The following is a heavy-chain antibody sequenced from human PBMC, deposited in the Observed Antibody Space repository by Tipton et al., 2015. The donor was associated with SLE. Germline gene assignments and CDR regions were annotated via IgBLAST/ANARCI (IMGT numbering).Heavy chain of an antibody. CDR1: DGSLSSGGYY. D-gene: IGHD1-1*01. J-gene: IGHJ6*02. CDR2: VYYTGNT. CDR3: ARHNSLENYAMDV. V-gene: IGHV4-31*03. Sequence: TLSLTCIFSDGSLSSGGYYWSWIRQDPGKGLEWIGYVYYTGNTYYNPSTFYNPSLKSRLTISIDTAKNQYSLRLSSVIAADTAVYFCARHNSLENYAMDVWGQGTTVTVS.